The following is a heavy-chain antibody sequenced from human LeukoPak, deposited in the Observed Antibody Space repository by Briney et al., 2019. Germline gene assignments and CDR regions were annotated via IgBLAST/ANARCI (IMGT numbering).Heavy chain of an antibody. D-gene: IGHD4-11*01. Sequence: SETLSLTCTVSGGSISSYYWSWIRQPAGKGLEWIGRIYTSGSTNYNPSLKSRVTMSVDTSKNQFSLKLSSVTAADTAAYYCARGPLYSNYVDYWGQGTLVTVSS. V-gene: IGHV4-4*07. CDR1: GGSISSYY. CDR3: ARGPLYSNYVDY. J-gene: IGHJ4*02. CDR2: IYTSGST.